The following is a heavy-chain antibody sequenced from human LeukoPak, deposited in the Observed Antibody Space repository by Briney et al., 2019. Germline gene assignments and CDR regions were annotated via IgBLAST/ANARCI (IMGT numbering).Heavy chain of an antibody. Sequence: GGTLRLSCVASGFTFSSYGMSWVRQAPGKGLEWVSAISGSGGSTYYADSVKGRFTISRDNSKNTLYLQMNSLRAEDTAVYYCAKDRGVTTYYFDYWGQGTLVTVSS. CDR3: AKDRGVTTYYFDY. CDR1: GFTFSSYG. V-gene: IGHV3-23*01. J-gene: IGHJ4*02. CDR2: ISGSGGST. D-gene: IGHD2-21*02.